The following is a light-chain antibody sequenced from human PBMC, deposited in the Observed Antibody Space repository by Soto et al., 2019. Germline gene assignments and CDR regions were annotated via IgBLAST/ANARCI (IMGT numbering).Light chain of an antibody. CDR3: QHYGSLVVS. J-gene: IGKJ4*01. V-gene: IGKV3-20*01. CDR2: GAS. CDR1: QSVSSTY. Sequence: EIVLTQSPGTLSLSPGERATLSCRASQSVSSTYLAWYQQKPGQAPRLLIYGASSRATGIPDRFSGSGSGTDFTLTISRLEPEDFAVYYSQHYGSLVVSFGGGTKLAIK.